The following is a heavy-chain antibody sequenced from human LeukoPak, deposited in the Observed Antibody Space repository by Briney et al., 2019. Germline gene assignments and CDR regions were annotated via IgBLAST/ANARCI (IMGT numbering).Heavy chain of an antibody. CDR3: ARGPYGGNYYEN. CDR1: GFTFSSYE. Sequence: GGSLRLSCAASGFTFSSYEMNWVRQAPGKGLEWVSYISSSGSTIYYADPVKGRFTISRDNAKNSLYLQMNSLRAEDTAVYYCARGPYGGNYYENWGQGTLVTVSS. J-gene: IGHJ4*02. V-gene: IGHV3-48*03. CDR2: ISSSGSTI. D-gene: IGHD4-23*01.